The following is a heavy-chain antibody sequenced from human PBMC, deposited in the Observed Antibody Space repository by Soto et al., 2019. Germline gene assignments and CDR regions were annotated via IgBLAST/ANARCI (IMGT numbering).Heavy chain of an antibody. D-gene: IGHD6-13*01. CDR3: AKEVLAAAGTWPGFDP. Sequence: TGGSLRLSCAASGFTFSSYAMSWVRQAPGKGLEWVSAISGSGGSTYYADSVKGRFTISRDNSKNTLYLQMNSLRAEDTAVYYCAKEVLAAAGTWPGFDPWGQGTLVTVSS. J-gene: IGHJ5*02. CDR2: ISGSGGST. V-gene: IGHV3-23*01. CDR1: GFTFSSYA.